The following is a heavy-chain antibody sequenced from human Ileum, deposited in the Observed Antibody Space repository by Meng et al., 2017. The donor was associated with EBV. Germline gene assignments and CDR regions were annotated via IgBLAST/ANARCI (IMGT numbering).Heavy chain of an antibody. D-gene: IGHD3-16*01. V-gene: IGHV2-5*02. J-gene: IGHJ4*02. CDR1: GFSLSTNGVG. Sequence: HIPWKEAGPTLVKPTQPLTLTCIFSGFSLSTNGVGVGWIRQPPGKALEWLALIYYDDYQRYIPSLKTRLTITRVTSKSQVVLAMTNMDPVDTATYYCAHKPSGEDFFDYWGQGTLVTVSS. CDR3: AHKPSGEDFFDY. CDR2: IYYDDYQ.